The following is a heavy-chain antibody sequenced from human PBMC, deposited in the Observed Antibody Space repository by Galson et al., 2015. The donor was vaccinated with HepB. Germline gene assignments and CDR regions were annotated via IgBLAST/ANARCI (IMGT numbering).Heavy chain of an antibody. CDR1: GYTFTSYD. J-gene: IGHJ4*02. Sequence: SVKVSCKASGYTFTSYDMHWVRQAPGQRLEWMGWINAGNGNTKYSQKFQGRVTITRDTSASTAYMELSSLRSEDTAVYYCARDPAITYYYGSGRSTYFDYWGQGTLVTVSS. CDR3: ARDPAITYYYGSGRSTYFDY. CDR2: INAGNGNT. D-gene: IGHD3-10*01. V-gene: IGHV1-3*01.